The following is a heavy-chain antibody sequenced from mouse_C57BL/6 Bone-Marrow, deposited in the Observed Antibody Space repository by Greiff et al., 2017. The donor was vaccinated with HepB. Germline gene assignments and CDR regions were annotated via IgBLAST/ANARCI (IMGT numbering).Heavy chain of an antibody. V-gene: IGHV1-39*01. CDR1: GYSFTDYN. CDR3: AKSHGYYRPWFAY. J-gene: IGHJ3*01. D-gene: IGHD2-3*01. Sequence: EVQLQESGPELVKPGASVKISCKASGYSFTDYNMNWVKQSNGKSLEWIGVINHNYGTTSYNQKFKGKATLTVDQSSSTAYMQLNSLTSEDSAVYYCAKSHGYYRPWFAYWGQGTLVTVSA. CDR2: INHNYGTT.